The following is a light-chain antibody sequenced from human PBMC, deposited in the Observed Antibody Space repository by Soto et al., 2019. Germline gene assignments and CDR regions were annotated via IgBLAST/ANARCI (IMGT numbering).Light chain of an antibody. CDR3: QHRSNWPRCT. V-gene: IGKV3-11*01. CDR1: QSVSSY. CDR2: DAS. J-gene: IGKJ3*01. Sequence: EIVLTQSPAPLSFSPGERATLSCRASQSVSSYLAWYQQKPGQAPRLLIYDASNRATGIPARFSGSGSGTDFTLTISSPVPKDVAVYYCQHRSNWPRCTFGPGTKVDIK.